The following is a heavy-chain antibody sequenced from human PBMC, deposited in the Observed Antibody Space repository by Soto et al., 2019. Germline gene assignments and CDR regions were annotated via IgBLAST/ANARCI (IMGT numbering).Heavy chain of an antibody. D-gene: IGHD2-2*03. CDR1: QFTFGGLG. J-gene: IGHJ4*02. V-gene: IGHV3-23*01. CDR3: VSWMSAHFDY. Sequence: VLLLESGGGFVQPGGSVRLSCAAPQFTFGGLGLSWVRQSPGRGLERVATISRDEDNTHYADSVNGRFTISKDRSTNTLHLHMASLRAEDTAMYYCVSWMSAHFDYWGRGTLVTVSS. CDR2: ISRDEDNT.